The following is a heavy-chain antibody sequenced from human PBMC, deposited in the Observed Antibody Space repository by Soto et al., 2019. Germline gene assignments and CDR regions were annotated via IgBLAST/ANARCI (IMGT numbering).Heavy chain of an antibody. D-gene: IGHD3-3*01. V-gene: IGHV4-30-2*01. CDR2: IYHSGST. CDR1: GGSISSGGYS. Sequence: SETLSLTCAVSGGSISSGGYSWSWIRQPPGKGLEWIGYIYHSGSTYYNPSLKSRVTISVDRSKNQFSLKLSSVTAADTAVYYCARVISGSLWSGYYTAHWFDPWGQGTLVTVSS. CDR3: ARVISGSLWSGYYTAHWFDP. J-gene: IGHJ5*02.